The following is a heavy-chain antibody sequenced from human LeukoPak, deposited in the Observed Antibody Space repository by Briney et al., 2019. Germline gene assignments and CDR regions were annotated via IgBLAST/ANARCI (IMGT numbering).Heavy chain of an antibody. D-gene: IGHD1-1*01. CDR2: IYYSGST. CDR3: ARQYNFGYDY. CDR1: GGSISSYY. Sequence: PSETLSLTCSVSGGSISSYYCSWVRQPPGKVLEWMGYIYYSGSTNYNPSLKSRVTISVDTSENQLSLKLRSVTAADTAVYYCARQYNFGYDYWGQGTLVTVSS. V-gene: IGHV4-59*01. J-gene: IGHJ4*02.